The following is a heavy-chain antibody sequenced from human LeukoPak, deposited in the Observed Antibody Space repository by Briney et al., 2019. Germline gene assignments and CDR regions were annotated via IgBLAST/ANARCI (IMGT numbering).Heavy chain of an antibody. Sequence: GGSLRLSCAASGFTFSSYEMSWVRQAPGKGLEWVSYISSSGSTTHYADSVKGRFTFSRDNAKNSLYLQMNSLRAADTAVYYCARDQRGSYYGFFDYWGPGTLVSVSS. J-gene: IGHJ4*02. CDR1: GFTFSSYE. CDR3: ARDQRGSYYGFFDY. V-gene: IGHV3-48*03. D-gene: IGHD1-26*01. CDR2: ISSSGSTT.